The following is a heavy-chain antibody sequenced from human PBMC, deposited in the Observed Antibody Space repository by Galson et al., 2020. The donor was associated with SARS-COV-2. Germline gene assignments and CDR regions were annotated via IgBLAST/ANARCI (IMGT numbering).Heavy chain of an antibody. J-gene: IGHJ3*02. CDR1: GFTFSSYG. D-gene: IGHD3-22*01. CDR2: IWYDGSNK. Sequence: GGSLRLSCAASGFTFSSYGMHWVRQAPGKGLEWVAVIWYDGSNKYYADSVKGRFTISRDNSKNTLYLQMNSLRAEDTAVYYCARDYYDSSGYTVDVFDIWGQGTMVTVSS. V-gene: IGHV3-33*01. CDR3: ARDYYDSSGYTVDVFDI.